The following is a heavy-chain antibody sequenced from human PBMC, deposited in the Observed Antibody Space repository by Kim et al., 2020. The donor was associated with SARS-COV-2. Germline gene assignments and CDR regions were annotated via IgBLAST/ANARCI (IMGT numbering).Heavy chain of an antibody. J-gene: IGHJ5*02. Sequence: ASVKVSCKASGYTFTSYAMNWVRQAPGQGLEWMGWINTNTGNPTYAQGFTGRFVFSLDTSVSTAYLQISSLKAEDTAVYYCARDPKAVAGKTRWFDPWGPEPWSPSPQ. CDR1: GYTFTSYA. V-gene: IGHV7-4-1*02. D-gene: IGHD6-19*01. CDR3: ARDPKAVAGKTRWFDP. CDR2: INTNTGNP.